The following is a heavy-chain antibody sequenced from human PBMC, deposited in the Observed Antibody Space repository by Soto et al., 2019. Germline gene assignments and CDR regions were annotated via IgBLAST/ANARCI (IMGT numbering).Heavy chain of an antibody. CDR3: ARGVPAAISSTGWVNWYFDL. Sequence: PSETLSLTCAVYGGSFSGYYWSWIRQPPGKGLEWIGEINHSGSTNYNPSLKSRVTISVDTSKNQFSLKLSSVTAADTAVYYCARGVPAAISSTGWVNWYFDLWGRGTLV. D-gene: IGHD2-2*02. J-gene: IGHJ2*01. CDR1: GGSFSGYY. CDR2: INHSGST. V-gene: IGHV4-34*01.